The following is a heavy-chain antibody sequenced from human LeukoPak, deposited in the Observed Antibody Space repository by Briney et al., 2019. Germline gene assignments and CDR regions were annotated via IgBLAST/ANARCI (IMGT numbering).Heavy chain of an antibody. D-gene: IGHD3-10*01. CDR2: VWHDGSNK. Sequence: PGRSLRLSCTAPGFTFSSYALHWIRQAPGKGLEWVALVWHDGSNKYYADSVKGRFTISRDNSKNTVHLLMNSLRAEDTAVYYCARELFGSGSCPDYWGQGTLVTVSS. J-gene: IGHJ4*02. CDR1: GFTFSSYA. CDR3: ARELFGSGSCPDY. V-gene: IGHV3-33*01.